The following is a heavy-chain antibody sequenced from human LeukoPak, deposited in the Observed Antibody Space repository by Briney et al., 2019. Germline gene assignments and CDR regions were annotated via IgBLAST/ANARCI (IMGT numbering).Heavy chain of an antibody. CDR2: ISGSGGGT. D-gene: IGHD2-15*01. Sequence: PGGSLRLSCAASGFTFSSYAMSWVRQAPGKGLEWGSAISGSGGGTYYADSGKGRFTISRDNSKNTLYLQMNSLSAEDTAVYYCAKGRLGYCSGGSCANIDYWGQGTLVTVSS. V-gene: IGHV3-23*01. J-gene: IGHJ4*02. CDR1: GFTFSSYA. CDR3: AKGRLGYCSGGSCANIDY.